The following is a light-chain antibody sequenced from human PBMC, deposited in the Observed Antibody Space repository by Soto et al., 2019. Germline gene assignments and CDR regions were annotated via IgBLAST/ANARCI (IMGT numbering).Light chain of an antibody. Sequence: EIVLTQSPGTLSLSPGARAPLSCRASQSVSSSYLAWSQQKPGQAPRLLIYDASTRATGIPARFSGSGSGTEFTLTINSLQSEDFAVYYCQQYNNWPRTFGQGTKVDI. CDR3: QQYNNWPRT. J-gene: IGKJ1*01. CDR1: QSVSSSY. V-gene: IGKV3-15*01. CDR2: DAS.